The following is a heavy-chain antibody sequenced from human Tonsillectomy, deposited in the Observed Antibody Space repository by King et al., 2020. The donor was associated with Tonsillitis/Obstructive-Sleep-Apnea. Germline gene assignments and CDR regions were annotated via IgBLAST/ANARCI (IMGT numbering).Heavy chain of an antibody. V-gene: IGHV1-2*02. Sequence: VQLVESGAEVKKPGASVKVSCKASGYTFTGYYMHWVRQAPGQGLEWMGWINPNSGGTNYAQKFQGRVTMTRDTSTSTAYMELSRLRSDDTAVYYCASGRGMATPESGVVDYWGQGTLVTVSS. CDR2: INPNSGGT. J-gene: IGHJ4*02. CDR3: ASGRGMATPESGVVDY. D-gene: IGHD5-24*01. CDR1: GYTFTGYY.